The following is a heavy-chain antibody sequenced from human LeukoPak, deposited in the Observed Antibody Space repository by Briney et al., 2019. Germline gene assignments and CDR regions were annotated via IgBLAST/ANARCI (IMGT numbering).Heavy chain of an antibody. Sequence: SETRSLNCAVYDGSLRDYLWSWIRQPPGKGLEGIGEIDHRGHTNQNPSPKSPLSMSVDTSKNQFALTLASVTAADTSVYYCVSELWDHRGAFDVWGQGSMVTVSS. D-gene: IGHD1-26*01. CDR2: IDHRGHT. CDR3: VSELWDHRGAFDV. CDR1: DGSLRDYL. J-gene: IGHJ3*01. V-gene: IGHV4-34*01.